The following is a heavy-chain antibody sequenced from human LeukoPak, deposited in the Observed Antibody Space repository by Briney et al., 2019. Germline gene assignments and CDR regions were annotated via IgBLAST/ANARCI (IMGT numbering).Heavy chain of an antibody. CDR2: ISSSSSYI. J-gene: IGHJ5*02. D-gene: IGHD3-3*01. CDR3: ARDPRAYYDFWSGYYGVWFDP. V-gene: IGHV3-21*01. CDR1: GLTFSSYS. Sequence: PGGSLRLSCAASGLTFSSYSMNWVRQAPGKGLEWVSSISSSSSYIYYADSVKGRFTISRDNAKNSLYLQMNSLRAEDTAVYYCARDPRAYYDFWSGYYGVWFDPWGQGTLVTVSS.